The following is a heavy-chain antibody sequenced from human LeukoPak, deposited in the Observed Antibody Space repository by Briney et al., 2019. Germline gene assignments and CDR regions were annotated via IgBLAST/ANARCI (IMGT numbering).Heavy chain of an antibody. D-gene: IGHD6-19*01. Sequence: GGSLRLSCAASGFTFSSYAMSWVRQAPGKGLEWVAVISYDGSNKYYADSVKGRFTISRDNSKNTLYLQMNSLRAEDTAVYYCAGQWLPSKVSYYFDFWGQGTLVTVSS. CDR1: GFTFSSYA. CDR3: AGQWLPSKVSYYFDF. J-gene: IGHJ4*02. V-gene: IGHV3-30*03. CDR2: ISYDGSNK.